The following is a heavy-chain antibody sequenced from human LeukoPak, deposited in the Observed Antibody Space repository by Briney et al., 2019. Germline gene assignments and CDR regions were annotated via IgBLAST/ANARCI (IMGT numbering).Heavy chain of an antibody. V-gene: IGHV1-18*01. Sequence: ASVKVSCKASGYTFTSYGINWVRQAPGQGLEWMGWISAYNGNTNYAQKLQGRVTMTTDTSTTTAYMELRSLRSDDTAVYYCARYDYVWGSYRWDYWGQGTLVTVSS. CDR2: ISAYNGNT. CDR3: ARYDYVWGSYRWDY. D-gene: IGHD3-16*02. J-gene: IGHJ4*02. CDR1: GYTFTSYG.